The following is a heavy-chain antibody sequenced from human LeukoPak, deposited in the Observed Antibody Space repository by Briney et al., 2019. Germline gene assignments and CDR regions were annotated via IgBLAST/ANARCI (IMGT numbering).Heavy chain of an antibody. Sequence: PGGSLRLSCAASGFTFSSYWMHWVRHAPGKGLVWVSRINSDGSSTSYADSVKGRFTISRDNAKNTLYLQMNSLRAEDTAVYYCAMTYSSDAFDIWGQGTMVTVSS. CDR3: AMTYSSDAFDI. J-gene: IGHJ3*02. CDR1: GFTFSSYW. D-gene: IGHD3-22*01. V-gene: IGHV3-74*01. CDR2: INSDGSST.